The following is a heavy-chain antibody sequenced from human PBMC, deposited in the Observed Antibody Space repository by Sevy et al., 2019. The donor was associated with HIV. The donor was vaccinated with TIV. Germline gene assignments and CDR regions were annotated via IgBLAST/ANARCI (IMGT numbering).Heavy chain of an antibody. CDR2: IYYSGST. CDR1: GGSVSRYY. CDR3: ARALSRTYYYYGMDV. V-gene: IGHV4-59*02. J-gene: IGHJ6*02. Sequence: SETLSLTCTVSGGSVSRYYWSWIRQPPGKGLEWIGYIYYSGSTNYNPSLKSRVTISVDTSKNQFSLKLSSVTAADTAVYYCARALSRTYYYYGMDVWGQGTTVTVSS. D-gene: IGHD2-2*01.